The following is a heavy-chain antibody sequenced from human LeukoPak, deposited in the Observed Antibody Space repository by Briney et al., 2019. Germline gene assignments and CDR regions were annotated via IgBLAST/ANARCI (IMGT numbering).Heavy chain of an antibody. Sequence: PGGSLRLSCAASGFTFSSYSMNWVRQAPGKGLGWLSHISGSGTTIYYADSVKGRFTISRDNAKNSLYLQMNSLRVEDTAVYYCTRTLLYCSGGSCYPTRLDYWGQGILVTVSS. J-gene: IGHJ4*02. V-gene: IGHV3-48*01. D-gene: IGHD2-15*01. CDR3: TRTLLYCSGGSCYPTRLDY. CDR1: GFTFSSYS. CDR2: ISGSGTTI.